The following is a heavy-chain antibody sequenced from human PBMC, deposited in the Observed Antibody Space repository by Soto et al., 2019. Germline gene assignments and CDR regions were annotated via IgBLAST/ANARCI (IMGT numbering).Heavy chain of an antibody. CDR3: ARGGGGGLFEH. CDR1: GFTCSDYY. Sequence: PGGSLRVSCATSGFTCSDYYMSWIRQAPGKGLEWLSHISPKSTYRNYADSVKGRFTISRDNTKSSLFLQMNSLGVEDTAVYYCARGGGGGLFEHWGQGVLVTVSS. CDR2: ISPKSTYR. J-gene: IGHJ4*02. D-gene: IGHD2-21*01. V-gene: IGHV3-11*06.